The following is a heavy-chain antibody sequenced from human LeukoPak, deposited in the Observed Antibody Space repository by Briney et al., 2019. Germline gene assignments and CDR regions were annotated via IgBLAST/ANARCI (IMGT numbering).Heavy chain of an antibody. V-gene: IGHV3-23*01. D-gene: IGHD3-16*01. Sequence: GGSLRLSCAASGFTFSSYGMSWVRLAPGKGLEWVSAISGSGGSTYYADCVKGRFTISRDNSKNTLYLQMNSLRAEDTAVYYCAKDLAWGYFDPWGQGTLVTVSS. J-gene: IGHJ5*02. CDR3: AKDLAWGYFDP. CDR2: ISGSGGST. CDR1: GFTFSSYG.